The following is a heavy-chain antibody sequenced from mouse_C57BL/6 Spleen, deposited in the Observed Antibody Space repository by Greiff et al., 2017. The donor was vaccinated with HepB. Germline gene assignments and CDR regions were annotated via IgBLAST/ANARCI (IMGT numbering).Heavy chain of an antibody. J-gene: IGHJ4*01. CDR1: GFTFSSYG. CDR3: ARHDYDRDYYAMDY. CDR2: ISSGGSYT. Sequence: DVMLVESGGDLVKPGGSLKLSCAASGFTFSSYGMSWVRQTPDKRLEWVATISSGGSYTYYPDSVKGRFTISRDNAKNTLYLQMSSLKSEDTAMYYCARHDYDRDYYAMDYWGQGTSVTVSS. D-gene: IGHD2-4*01. V-gene: IGHV5-6*02.